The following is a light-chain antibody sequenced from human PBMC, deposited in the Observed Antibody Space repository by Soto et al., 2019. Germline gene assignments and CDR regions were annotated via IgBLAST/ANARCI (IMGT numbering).Light chain of an antibody. V-gene: IGKV3-11*01. J-gene: IGKJ5*01. Sequence: ESVLTQSPGTLSLSPGERATLSCRASHSVSRNLAWYQQTRCQAPRLLIYDASNRATGIPARFSGSGSGTDFTLTISSLEPEDFAVYYCQQRSNWITFGQGTRLEI. CDR2: DAS. CDR3: QQRSNWIT. CDR1: HSVSRN.